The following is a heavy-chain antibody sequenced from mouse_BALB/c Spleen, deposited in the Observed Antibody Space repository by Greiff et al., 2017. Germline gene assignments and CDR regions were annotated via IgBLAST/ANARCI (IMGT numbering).Heavy chain of an antibody. V-gene: IGHV5-6-4*01. Sequence: EVQGVESGGGLVKPGGSLKLSCAASGFTFSSYTMSWVRQTPEKRLEWVATISSGGSYTYYPDSVKGRFTISRDNAKNTLYLQMSSLKSEDTAMYYCTRDGDYYGSSYLAYWGQGTLVTVSA. J-gene: IGHJ3*01. D-gene: IGHD1-1*01. CDR2: ISSGGSYT. CDR3: TRDGDYYGSSYLAY. CDR1: GFTFSSYT.